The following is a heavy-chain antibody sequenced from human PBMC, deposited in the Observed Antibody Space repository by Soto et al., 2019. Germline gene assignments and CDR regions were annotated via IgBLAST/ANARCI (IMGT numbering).Heavy chain of an antibody. D-gene: IGHD1-26*01. CDR2: IFYDGST. CDR1: GGPITNTNYY. J-gene: IGHJ4*02. V-gene: IGHV4-39*01. Sequence: QLQLQESGPGLVKPSETLSLTCTVSGGPITNTNYYWGWIRQPPGKGLEWIGRIFYDGSTYYNPSLKGHSPIFGDTARKQSPLKLPSVTAEERGVYYCVRLVPATGAGDYGGRGPLVTVSS. CDR3: VRLVPATGAGDY.